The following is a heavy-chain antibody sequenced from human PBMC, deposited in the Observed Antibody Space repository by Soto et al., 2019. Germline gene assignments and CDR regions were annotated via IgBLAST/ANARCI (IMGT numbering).Heavy chain of an antibody. D-gene: IGHD3-3*01. CDR2: IKQDGSEK. V-gene: IGHV3-7*01. CDR3: ARDFSWFDP. Sequence: PGGSLRLSCAACGFTFSSYWMSWVRQAPGKGLEWVANIKQDGSEKYYVDSVKGRFTISRDNAKNSLYLQMNSLRAEDTAVYYCARDFSWFDPWGQGTLVTVSS. CDR1: GFTFSSYW. J-gene: IGHJ5*02.